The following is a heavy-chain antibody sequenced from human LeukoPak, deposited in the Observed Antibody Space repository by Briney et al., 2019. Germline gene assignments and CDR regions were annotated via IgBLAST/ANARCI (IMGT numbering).Heavy chain of an antibody. J-gene: IGHJ4*02. CDR1: GFIFSDYS. CDR3: ARATRYDYVWGIGD. V-gene: IGHV3-48*02. Sequence: GGSLRLSCAASGFIFSDYSMNWVRQAPGKGLEWISYISSSSSAIYYADSVKGRFTISRDNAENSLYLRMNSLRDEDTAVYYCARATRYDYVWGIGDWGQGTLVTVSS. CDR2: ISSSSSAI. D-gene: IGHD3-16*01.